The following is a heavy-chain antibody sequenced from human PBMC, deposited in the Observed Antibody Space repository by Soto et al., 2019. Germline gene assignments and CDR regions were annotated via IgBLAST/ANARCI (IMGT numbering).Heavy chain of an antibody. V-gene: IGHV3-33*01. D-gene: IGHD3-10*01. J-gene: IGHJ3*02. CDR2: IWSDGSNK. CDR1: GFAFSSYG. CDR3: AGDRGAAAFDI. Sequence: QVQLVESGGGVVQPGRSLRLSCVASGFAFSSYGMHWVRQAPGKGLEWVAVIWSDGSNKLYADSVKGRFTISRDNFRTALYLQMNSLRVEDTVIYCCAGDRGAAAFDIWGQGTMVTVSS.